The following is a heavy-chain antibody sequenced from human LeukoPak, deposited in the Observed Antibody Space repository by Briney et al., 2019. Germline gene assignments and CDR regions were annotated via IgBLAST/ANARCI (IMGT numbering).Heavy chain of an antibody. CDR3: ARQYCSSTSCYYYNWFDP. J-gene: IGHJ5*02. CDR1: GYSFTSYW. Sequence: GESLKISCKGSGYSFTSYWIGWVRQMPGKGLEWMGIIYPGDSDTRYSPSFQGQVTISADKSISTAYLQWSSLKASDTAMYYCARQYCSSTSCYYYNWFDPWGQGTLVTVSS. CDR2: IYPGDSDT. D-gene: IGHD2-2*01. V-gene: IGHV5-51*01.